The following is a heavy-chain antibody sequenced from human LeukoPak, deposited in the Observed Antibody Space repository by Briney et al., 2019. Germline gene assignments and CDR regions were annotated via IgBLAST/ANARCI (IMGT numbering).Heavy chain of an antibody. CDR3: AKGDGYNYYFDY. CDR1: GFTFSSYA. CDR2: ISYDGSNK. Sequence: GRSLRLSCAASGFTFSSYAMHWVRQAPGKGLEWVAVISYDGSNKYYADSVKGRFTISRDNSKNTLYLQMNSLRAEDTAVYYCAKGDGYNYYFDYWGQGTLVTVSS. J-gene: IGHJ4*02. V-gene: IGHV3-30-3*01. D-gene: IGHD5-24*01.